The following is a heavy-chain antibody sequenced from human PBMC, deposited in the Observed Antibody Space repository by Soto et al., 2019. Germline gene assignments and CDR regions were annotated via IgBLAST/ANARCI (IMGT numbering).Heavy chain of an antibody. V-gene: IGHV3-72*01. CDR1: VFTFSDYY. CDR3: ARENGDYYYYYGMDV. D-gene: IGHD2-8*01. CDR2: TRNKANSYTT. Sequence: PGGSLRLSCAASVFTFSDYYMAWDRQAPGKGLEWVGRTRNKANSYTTEYAASVKGRFTISRDDSKNSLYLQMNSLKTEDTAVYYCARENGDYYYYYGMDVWGQGTTVTVS. J-gene: IGHJ6*02.